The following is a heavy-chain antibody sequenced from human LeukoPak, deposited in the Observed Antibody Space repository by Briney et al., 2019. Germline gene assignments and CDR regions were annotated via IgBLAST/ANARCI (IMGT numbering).Heavy chain of an antibody. D-gene: IGHD4-17*01. CDR1: GGSISGYY. CDR3: ATRSYGDILEALDY. V-gene: IGHV4-59*08. CDR2: IFYSGST. Sequence: SETLSLTCTVSGGSISGYYWNWIRQPPGTGLEWIAYIFYSGSTNYNPSLKSRVNISVDTSKNQFSLKLSSVTAADTAVYYCATRSYGDILEALDYWGQGTLVTVSS. J-gene: IGHJ4*02.